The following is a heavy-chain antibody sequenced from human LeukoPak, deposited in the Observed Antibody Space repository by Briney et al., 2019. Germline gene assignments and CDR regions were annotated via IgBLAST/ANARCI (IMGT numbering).Heavy chain of an antibody. J-gene: IGHJ4*02. CDR3: ATRAGSPMVY. CDR2: ISGSGANT. V-gene: IGHV3-23*01. CDR1: GFTFISYT. D-gene: IGHD1-26*01. Sequence: GGSLGLSCAASGFTFISYTMTWVRQAPGKGLEWVSGISGSGANTYYADSVKGRFTISRDNFKNTLYLQLNSLRGDDTATYYCATRAGSPMVYWGQGTLVTVSS.